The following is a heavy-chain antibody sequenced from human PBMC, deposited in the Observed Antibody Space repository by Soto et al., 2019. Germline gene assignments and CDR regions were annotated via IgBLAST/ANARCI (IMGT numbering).Heavy chain of an antibody. Sequence: GGSLRLSCAASGFTFSSYSMNWVRQAPGKGLEWVSYISSSSSTIYYADSVKGRFTISRDNAKNSLYLQMNSLRAEDTAVYYCARDMSVYDILTGYRPYYGMDVWGQGTTVTVSS. CDR2: ISSSSSTI. V-gene: IGHV3-48*01. CDR3: ARDMSVYDILTGYRPYYGMDV. J-gene: IGHJ6*02. D-gene: IGHD3-9*01. CDR1: GFTFSSYS.